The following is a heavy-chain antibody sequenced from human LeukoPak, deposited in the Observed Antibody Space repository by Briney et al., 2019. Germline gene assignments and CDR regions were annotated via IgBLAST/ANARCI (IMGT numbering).Heavy chain of an antibody. CDR1: GGSISSDIW. D-gene: IGHD5-12*01. J-gene: IGHJ4*02. Sequence: PSETLSLTCAVSGGSISSDIWWSWVRQPPGKGLEWIAEIHHSGTTNYNPSLKSRVTISVDTSKNQFSLKLSSVTAADTAVYYCASTGYGEDYWGQGTLVTVSS. V-gene: IGHV4-4*02. CDR3: ASTGYGEDY. CDR2: IHHSGTT.